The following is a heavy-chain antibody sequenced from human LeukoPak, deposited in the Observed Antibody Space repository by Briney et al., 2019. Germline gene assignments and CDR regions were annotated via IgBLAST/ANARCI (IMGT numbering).Heavy chain of an antibody. Sequence: GGSLRLTCAASGFTFSSYEMNWVRQAPGKGLEWVSYISSSGSTIYYADSVKGRFTISRDNAKNSLYLQMNSLRAEDTAVYYCAREGYSSGLGFQHWGQGTLVTVSS. J-gene: IGHJ1*01. D-gene: IGHD6-19*01. CDR1: GFTFSSYE. CDR3: AREGYSSGLGFQH. V-gene: IGHV3-48*03. CDR2: ISSSGSTI.